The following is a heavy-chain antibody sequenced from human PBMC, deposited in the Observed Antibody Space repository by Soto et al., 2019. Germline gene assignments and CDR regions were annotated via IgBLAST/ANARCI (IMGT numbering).Heavy chain of an antibody. V-gene: IGHV1-8*01. D-gene: IGHD3-10*01. CDR1: GYPFTSDD. J-gene: IGHJ4*01. CDR2: MNPNSGNT. CDR3: ARVWGSIHL. Sequence: ASVKVSCKASGYPFTSDDINWVRQATGQGLEWMGWMNPNSGNTGLAQKFQGRVTMTRNTSIRTAYMELSSLSSEDTAVYFCARVWGSIHLWAQGTLVTVSS.